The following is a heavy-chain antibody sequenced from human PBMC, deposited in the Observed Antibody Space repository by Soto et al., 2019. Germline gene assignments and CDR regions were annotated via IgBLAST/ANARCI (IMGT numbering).Heavy chain of an antibody. CDR2: IYHSGST. CDR1: GGSISSGGYS. J-gene: IGHJ4*02. Sequence: QLQLQESGSGLVKPSQTLSLTCAVSGGSISSGGYSWSWIRQPPGKGLEWIGYIYHSGSTYYNPSPKRRITISIDRSKNQLSLKLSSVTAADTAVYYCARGMTTVTTLDYWGQGTLVTVSS. V-gene: IGHV4-30-2*01. D-gene: IGHD4-4*01. CDR3: ARGMTTVTTLDY.